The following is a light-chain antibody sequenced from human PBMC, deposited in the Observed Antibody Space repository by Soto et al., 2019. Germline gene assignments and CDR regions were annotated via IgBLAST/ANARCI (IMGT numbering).Light chain of an antibody. V-gene: IGLV2-14*03. CDR3: SSYADSSIVV. CDR1: SSDVGGHND. CDR2: NVD. J-gene: IGLJ2*01. Sequence: QSALTQVASVSGSPGQSVTISCTGPSSDVGGHNDVSWYQQHPVKAPKLMIYNVDYRPSGVAYRFAGSKSGNTASLTIFGLQADDEAYYYCSSYADSSIVVFGGGTQLTVL.